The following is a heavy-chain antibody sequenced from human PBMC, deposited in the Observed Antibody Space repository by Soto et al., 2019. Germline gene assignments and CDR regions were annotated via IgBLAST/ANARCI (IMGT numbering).Heavy chain of an antibody. CDR3: AKNGPPRGSSSSLVYYYYGMDV. Sequence: GGSLRLSCAASGFTFSSYGMHWVRQAPGKGLEWVAVISYDGSNKYYADSVKGRFTISRDNSKNTLYLQMNSLRAEDTAGYYCAKNGPPRGSSSSLVYYYYGMDVWGQGTTVTVSS. V-gene: IGHV3-30*18. CDR1: GFTFSSYG. CDR2: ISYDGSNK. D-gene: IGHD6-6*01. J-gene: IGHJ6*02.